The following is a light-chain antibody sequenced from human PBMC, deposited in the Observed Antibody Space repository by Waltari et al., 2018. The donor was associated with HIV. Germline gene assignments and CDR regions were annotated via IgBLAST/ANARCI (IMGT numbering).Light chain of an antibody. CDR3: QQYGNAGT. CDR1: QSLSSNY. V-gene: IGKV3-20*01. Sequence: ELVLTQSPGTPSLSPGERATLPCRASQSLSSNYSAWYQQKPGQAPRLLISGASSRPTGIPDRFSGSGSETDVTLTISRLEPEDFAVYYCQQYGNAGTFGQGTKVEIK. J-gene: IGKJ1*01. CDR2: GAS.